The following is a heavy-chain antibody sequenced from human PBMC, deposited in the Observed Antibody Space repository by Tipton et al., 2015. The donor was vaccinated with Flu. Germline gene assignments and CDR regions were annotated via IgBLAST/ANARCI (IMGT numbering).Heavy chain of an antibody. J-gene: IGHJ5*02. CDR3: TRETYYYGAGTMGAWFDT. V-gene: IGHV4-4*07. CDR2: VYGAGSF. CDR1: GASIAGLY. D-gene: IGHD4/OR15-4a*01. Sequence: TLSLTCTFSGASIAGLYCSWIRQSADKGLQWIGRVYGAGSFNNNPSLNGRVSFSVDTSKDQFSLNMTSVTAADTAVYFCTRETYYYGAGTMGAWFDTWGQGMQVIVSS.